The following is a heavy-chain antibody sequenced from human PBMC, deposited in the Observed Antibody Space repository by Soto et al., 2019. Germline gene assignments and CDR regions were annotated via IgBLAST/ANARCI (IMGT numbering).Heavy chain of an antibody. D-gene: IGHD1-26*01. Sequence: GGSLRLSCAASGFTFSSYWMHWVRQAPGKGLVRVSRINSDGSSTSYADSVKGRFTISRDNAKNTLYLQMNSLRAEDTAVYYCARAPWDSHYYYYMDVWGKGTTVTVSS. V-gene: IGHV3-74*01. CDR3: ARAPWDSHYYYYMDV. CDR1: GFTFSSYW. J-gene: IGHJ6*03. CDR2: INSDGSST.